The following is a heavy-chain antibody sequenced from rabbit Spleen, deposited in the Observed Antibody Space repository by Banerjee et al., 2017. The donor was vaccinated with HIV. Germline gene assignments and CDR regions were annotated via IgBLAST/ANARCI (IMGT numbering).Heavy chain of an antibody. V-gene: IGHV1S45*01. D-gene: IGHD4-1*01. CDR1: GFSFSNGYF. CDR2: ISADGGGP. Sequence: QEQLEESGGDLVKPEGSLTLTCTASGFSFSNGYFMCWVRQAPGKGLEWIGCISADGGGPYYASWAKGRFTIFKTSSTTVTLQMTSLTAADTATYFCARDDALTHSYAFNLWGQGTLVTVS. CDR3: ARDDALTHSYAFNL. J-gene: IGHJ4*01.